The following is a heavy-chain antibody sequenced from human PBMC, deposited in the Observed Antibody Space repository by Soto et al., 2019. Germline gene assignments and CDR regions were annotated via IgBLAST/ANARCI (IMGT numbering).Heavy chain of an antibody. CDR3: AGGPYGSGNHHLNN. J-gene: IGHJ4*02. CDR2: INPSGGYT. D-gene: IGHD3-10*01. V-gene: IGHV1-46*01. Sequence: ASVKVSCKASGYTFTSYYMNWVRQAPGQGLEWLGIINPSGGYTTYAQRFLGRVTMTSDTSTSTVHMELGSLTSEDTAVYYCAGGPYGSGNHHLNNWGQGVLVTVSS. CDR1: GYTFTSYY.